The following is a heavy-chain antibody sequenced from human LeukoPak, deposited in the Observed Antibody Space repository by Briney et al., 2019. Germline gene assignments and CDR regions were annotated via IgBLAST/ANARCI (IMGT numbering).Heavy chain of an antibody. CDR1: GYMFTNYW. V-gene: IGHV5-51*01. Sequence: GESLKISCRGSGYMFTNYWIAWVRQMPGKGLEWMGIIYPDDSDTRYSPSFQGQVTISADKSISTAYLQWSSLKASDTAMYYCARQGAAADIFDYWGQGTLVTVSS. CDR2: IYPDDSDT. D-gene: IGHD6-13*01. CDR3: ARQGAAADIFDY. J-gene: IGHJ4*02.